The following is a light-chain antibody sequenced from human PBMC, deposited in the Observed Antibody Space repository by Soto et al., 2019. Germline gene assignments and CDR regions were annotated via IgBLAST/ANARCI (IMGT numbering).Light chain of an antibody. V-gene: IGLV2-14*01. Sequence: SVLTQPASVSGSPGQSLTISCTGTSIDIAPYNYVSWYRQHPGKAPKLIIYEVSYRPSGISNRFSGSKSGNTASLTISGLQAEDEADYYCSSYTSSTNYVFGTGTKVTAL. J-gene: IGLJ1*01. CDR3: SSYTSSTNYV. CDR2: EVS. CDR1: SIDIAPYNY.